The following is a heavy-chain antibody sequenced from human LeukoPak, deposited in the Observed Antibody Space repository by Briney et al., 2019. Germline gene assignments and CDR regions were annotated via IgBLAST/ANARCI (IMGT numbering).Heavy chain of an antibody. Sequence: GSSVKVSCKASGGTFSSYAISWVRQAPGQGLEWMGGIIPIFGTANYAQKFQGRVTITADKSTSTAYMELSSLRSEDTAVYYCARGGGYDILTGYSHWGQGTLVTVSS. CDR3: ARGGGYDILTGYSH. D-gene: IGHD3-9*01. CDR1: GGTFSSYA. CDR2: IIPIFGTA. V-gene: IGHV1-69*06. J-gene: IGHJ4*02.